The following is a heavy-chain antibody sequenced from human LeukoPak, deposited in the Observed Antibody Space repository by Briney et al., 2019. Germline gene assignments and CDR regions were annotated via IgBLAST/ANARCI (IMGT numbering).Heavy chain of an antibody. CDR3: AREYYYGSGSAFDY. CDR2: ISYDGSNK. Sequence: GGSLRLSCAASGFTFSSYAMHWVRQAPGKGLEWVAVISYDGSNKYYADSVKGRFTISRDNSKNTLYLQTNSLRAEDTAVYYCAREYYYGSGSAFDYWGQGTLVTVSS. J-gene: IGHJ4*02. V-gene: IGHV3-30-3*01. CDR1: GFTFSSYA. D-gene: IGHD3-10*01.